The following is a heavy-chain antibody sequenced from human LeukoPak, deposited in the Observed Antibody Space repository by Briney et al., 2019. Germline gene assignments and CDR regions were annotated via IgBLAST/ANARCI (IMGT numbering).Heavy chain of an antibody. J-gene: IGHJ4*02. CDR1: GGSISSYY. CDR3: AREEVGAMVFGNFDY. V-gene: IGHV4-4*07. D-gene: IGHD1-26*01. Sequence: SETLSLTCTVSGGSISSYYWSWIRQPAGKGLEWIGRIYTSGSTNYNPSLKSRVTMSVDTSKNQSSLKLSSVTAADTAVYYCAREEVGAMVFGNFDYWGQGTLVTVSS. CDR2: IYTSGST.